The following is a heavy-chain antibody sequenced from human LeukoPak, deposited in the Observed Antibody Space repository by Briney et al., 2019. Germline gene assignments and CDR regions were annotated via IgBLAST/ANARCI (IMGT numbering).Heavy chain of an antibody. CDR2: IRGSGGST. J-gene: IGHJ4*02. D-gene: IGHD3-22*01. Sequence: GGSLRLSCAASGFTFSSYAMSWVRQAPGKGLEWVSAIRGSGGSTYYADSVKGRFTISRDNSKNTLYLQMNSLRAEDTAVYYCAKYGAKSYYYDSSGYYSFDYWGQGTLVTVSS. V-gene: IGHV3-23*01. CDR3: AKYGAKSYYYDSSGYYSFDY. CDR1: GFTFSSYA.